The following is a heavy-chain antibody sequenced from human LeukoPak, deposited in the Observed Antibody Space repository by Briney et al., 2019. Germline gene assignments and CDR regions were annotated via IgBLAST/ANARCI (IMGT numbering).Heavy chain of an antibody. CDR1: GFTFSNHW. J-gene: IGHJ5*02. D-gene: IGHD2-21*02. Sequence: PAGSLTLSCAASGFTFSNHWMIWDRQAPGKGLEWVANIKQDESKRYYMDSVKGRFTISRDNAKSALYLQINSLRAEDTAVYYCAREAALYCSGNDCYWAFDRWGQGTLVTVSS. CDR2: IKQDESKR. V-gene: IGHV3-7*01. CDR3: AREAALYCSGNDCYWAFDR.